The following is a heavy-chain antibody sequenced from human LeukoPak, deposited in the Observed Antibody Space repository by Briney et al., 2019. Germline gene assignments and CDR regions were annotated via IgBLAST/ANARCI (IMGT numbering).Heavy chain of an antibody. J-gene: IGHJ4*02. CDR2: IYYSGST. Sequence: PSETLSLTCTVSGGSISSYYWSWIRQPPGKGLEWIGYIYYSGSTNYNPSLKSRVTISVDTSKNQFSLKLSSVTAADTAVYYCARTYCGGDCQFDYWGQGTLVTVSP. D-gene: IGHD2-21*02. CDR3: ARTYCGGDCQFDY. CDR1: GGSISSYY. V-gene: IGHV4-59*01.